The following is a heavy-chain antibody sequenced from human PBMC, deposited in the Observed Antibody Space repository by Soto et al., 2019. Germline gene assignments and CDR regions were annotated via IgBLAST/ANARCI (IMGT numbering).Heavy chain of an antibody. V-gene: IGHV1-8*01. D-gene: IGHD5-12*01. Sequence: ASVKVSCKASGYTFTSYDINWVRQATGQGLEWMGWMNPNSGNTGYAQKFQGRVTMTRNTSISTAYMELSSLRSEDTAVYYCARRGDGYNYDYYYGMDVWGQGTTVTVS. CDR1: GYTFTSYD. CDR2: MNPNSGNT. J-gene: IGHJ6*02. CDR3: ARRGDGYNYDYYYGMDV.